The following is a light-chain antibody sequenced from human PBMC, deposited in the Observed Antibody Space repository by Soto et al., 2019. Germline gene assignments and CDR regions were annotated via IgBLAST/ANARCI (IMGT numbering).Light chain of an antibody. CDR1: SSDIGGYNS. CDR2: DVT. V-gene: IGLV2-8*01. Sequence: QSVLTQSPSASGSPGQSVTISCTGTSSDIGGYNSVSWYQQHPGNAPKVMIYDVTKRPSGVPDRFSGSKSGNTASLTVAALQAEDEADYYCSSYTDTKSLVFGTGTKVTVL. J-gene: IGLJ1*01. CDR3: SSYTDTKSLV.